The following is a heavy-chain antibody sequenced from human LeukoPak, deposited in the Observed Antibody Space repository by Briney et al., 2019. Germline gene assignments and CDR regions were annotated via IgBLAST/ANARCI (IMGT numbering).Heavy chain of an antibody. D-gene: IGHD5-24*01. J-gene: IGHJ4*02. V-gene: IGHV4-59*08. CDR3: ARRVATKPKYCFDS. CDR2: VYNSGIT. Sequence: TSETLSLTCTVSGGSITTYYWTWLRQPPGKALEWIGFVYNSGITKYNPSLESRVTISLDASKNQFSLKLNSVTAADTAVYYCARRVATKPKYCFDSWGQGTLVTVSS. CDR1: GGSITTYY.